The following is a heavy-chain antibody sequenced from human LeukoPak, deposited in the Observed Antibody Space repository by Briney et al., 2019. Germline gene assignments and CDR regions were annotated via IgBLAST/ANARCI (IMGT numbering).Heavy chain of an antibody. CDR2: IYYSGST. V-gene: IGHV4-59*01. CDR3: ARDRGSRSNWFDP. Sequence: SETLSLTCTVSGGSISSYNWSWLRQPPGKGLEWIGYIYYSGSTNYNPSLKSRVTISVDTSKNQFSLKLSSVTAADTAVYYCARDRGSRSNWFDPWGQGTLVTVSS. CDR1: GGSISSYN. J-gene: IGHJ5*02.